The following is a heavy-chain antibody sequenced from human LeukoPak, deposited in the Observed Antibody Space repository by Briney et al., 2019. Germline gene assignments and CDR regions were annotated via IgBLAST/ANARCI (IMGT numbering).Heavy chain of an antibody. D-gene: IGHD3-22*01. CDR3: ARLGDSSGYPGWFDP. CDR2: INPSGGST. Sequence: ASVKVSCKASGYTFTSYYMHWVRQTPGQGLEWMGIINPSGGSTSYAQKFQGRVTMTRDTSTSTVYMELSSLRSEDTAVYYCARLGDSSGYPGWFDPWGQGTLVTVSS. CDR1: GYTFTSYY. V-gene: IGHV1-46*01. J-gene: IGHJ5*02.